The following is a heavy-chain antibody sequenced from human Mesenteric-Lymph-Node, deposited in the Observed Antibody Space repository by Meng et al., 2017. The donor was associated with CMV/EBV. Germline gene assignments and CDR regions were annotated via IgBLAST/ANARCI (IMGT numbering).Heavy chain of an antibody. V-gene: IGHV3-48*04. CDR1: GFTFSSYS. Sequence: GESLKISCAASGFTFSSYSMNWVRQAPGKGLEWLSYITGGSVTIYYADSVKGRFTISRDNAKNSLYLQMNSLRAEDTAVYYCARRGDSNLKFDYWGQGTLVTVSS. J-gene: IGHJ4*02. D-gene: IGHD3-22*01. CDR2: ITGGSVTI. CDR3: ARRGDSNLKFDY.